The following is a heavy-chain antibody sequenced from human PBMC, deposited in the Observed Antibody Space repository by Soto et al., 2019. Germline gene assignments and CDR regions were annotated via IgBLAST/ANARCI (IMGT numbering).Heavy chain of an antibody. V-gene: IGHV1-18*01. CDR1: GYTYTSYG. Sequence: ASVKVSCKASGYTYTSYGISWVRQAPGQGLEWMGWISAYNGNTNYAQKLQGRVTISVDTSKNQFSLKLSSVTAADTAVYYCARLQHSDFDYWGQGTLVTVSS. CDR3: ARLQHSDFDY. J-gene: IGHJ4*02. D-gene: IGHD3-3*01. CDR2: ISAYNGNT.